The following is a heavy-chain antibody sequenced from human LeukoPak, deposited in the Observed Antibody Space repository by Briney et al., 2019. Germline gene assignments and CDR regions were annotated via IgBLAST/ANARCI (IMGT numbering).Heavy chain of an antibody. V-gene: IGHV5-51*01. J-gene: IGHJ4*02. CDR2: IYPGDSDT. CDR3: ARRTAYDILTGYYTPFDY. Sequence: GESLKISCKGSGYSFTSYWIGWVRQMPGKGLEWMGIIYPGDSDTRYSPSFQGQVTISADKSISTAYLQWSTLKASDTAMYYCARRTAYDILTGYYTPFDYWGQGTLVTVSS. CDR1: GYSFTSYW. D-gene: IGHD3-9*01.